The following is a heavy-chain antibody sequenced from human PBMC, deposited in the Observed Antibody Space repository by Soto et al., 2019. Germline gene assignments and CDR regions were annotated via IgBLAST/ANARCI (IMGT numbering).Heavy chain of an antibody. CDR2: INHSGST. D-gene: IGHD2-15*01. J-gene: IGHJ5*02. CDR3: ARGRGYCSGGSCSVNWFDP. Sequence: KASDTLSLTCAVYGGCFSGYYWSWIRQPPGKGLEWIGEINHSGSTNYNPSLKSRVTISVDTSKNQFSLKLSSVTAADTAVYYCARGRGYCSGGSCSVNWFDPWGQGTLVTVSS. V-gene: IGHV4-34*01. CDR1: GGCFSGYY.